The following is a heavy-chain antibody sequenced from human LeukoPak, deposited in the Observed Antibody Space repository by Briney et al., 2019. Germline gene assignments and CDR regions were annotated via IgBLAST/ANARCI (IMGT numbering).Heavy chain of an antibody. D-gene: IGHD5-24*01. CDR3: ARVDGYHSFDY. Sequence: GASVKVSCKASGYIFTSYGIDWARQAPGQGLEWMGWISVYNDNTNYAQKLQGRVTMTTDTSTSTAYMELRSLRSDDTAVYYCARVDGYHSFDYWGQGALVTVSS. V-gene: IGHV1-18*01. J-gene: IGHJ4*02. CDR1: GYIFTSYG. CDR2: ISVYNDNT.